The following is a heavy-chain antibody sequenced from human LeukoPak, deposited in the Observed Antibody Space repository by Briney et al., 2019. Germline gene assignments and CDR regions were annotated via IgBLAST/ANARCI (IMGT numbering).Heavy chain of an antibody. CDR1: GGSISSSSYY. D-gene: IGHD2-15*01. J-gene: IGHJ6*03. V-gene: IGHV4-39*01. CDR3: ARLYFFVGRVGSYYMDV. Sequence: SETLSLTCTVSGGSISSSSYYWGWIRQPPGKGLEWIGSIYYSGSTYYHPSLKSRVTISVDTSKNQFSLKLSSVTAADTAVYYCARLYFFVGRVGSYYMDVWGKGTTVTISS. CDR2: IYYSGST.